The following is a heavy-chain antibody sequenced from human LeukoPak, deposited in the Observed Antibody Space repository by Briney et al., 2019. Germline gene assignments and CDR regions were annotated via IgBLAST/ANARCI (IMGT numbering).Heavy chain of an antibody. CDR2: IYSGGST. CDR3: AREPSYSSGSENWFDP. Sequence: GGSLRLSCAASGFTVSSNYMSWVRQAPGKGLEWVSVIYSGGSTYYADSVKGRFTISRDNSKNTLYLQMNSLRAEDTAVYYCAREPSYSSGSENWFDPWGQGTLVTVSS. D-gene: IGHD6-19*01. V-gene: IGHV3-66*01. J-gene: IGHJ5*02. CDR1: GFTVSSNY.